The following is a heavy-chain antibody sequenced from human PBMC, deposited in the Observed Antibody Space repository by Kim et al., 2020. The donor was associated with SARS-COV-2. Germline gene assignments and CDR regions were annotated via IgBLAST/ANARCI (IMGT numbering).Heavy chain of an antibody. CDR1: GFTFSSYS. J-gene: IGHJ6*02. CDR3: ARHPFRDSRHYYYGMDV. Sequence: GGSLRLSCAASGFTFSSYSMNWVRQAPGKGLEWVSYISSSSSTIYYADSVKGRFTISRDNAKNSLYLQMNSLRDEDTAVYYCARHPFRDSRHYYYGMDVWGQGTTVTVSS. CDR2: ISSSSSTI. D-gene: IGHD6-6*01. V-gene: IGHV3-48*02.